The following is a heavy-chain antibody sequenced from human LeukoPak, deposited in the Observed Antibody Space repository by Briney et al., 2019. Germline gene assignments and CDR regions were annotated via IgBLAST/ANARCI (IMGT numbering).Heavy chain of an antibody. D-gene: IGHD5-18*01. CDR1: GFTFSDYW. V-gene: IGHV3-7*01. CDR2: IKPDGSEK. CDR3: VTPLYSS. J-gene: IGHJ5*02. Sequence: VGSLRLSCAASGFTFSDYWMTWVRQAPGKGLEWVANIKPDGSEKYYVDSVRGRFTISRDNAKNSLYLQMNSLRVEDTAVYYCVTPLYSSWGQGTLVTVSS.